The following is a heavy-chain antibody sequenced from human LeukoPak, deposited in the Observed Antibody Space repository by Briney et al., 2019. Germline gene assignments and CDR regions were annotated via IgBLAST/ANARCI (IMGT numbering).Heavy chain of an antibody. CDR2: MWFDGTNE. V-gene: IGHV3-33*06. Sequence: GGSLRLSCGASGFIFNNHVMHWVRQAPGKGLEWVAMMWFDGTNEYYVKSVKGRFTISRDNSKNTLYLQMDSLRAEDTAVYYCAKQSEARANFDYWGRGTLVTVSS. CDR1: GFIFNNHV. J-gene: IGHJ4*02. CDR3: AKQSEARANFDY.